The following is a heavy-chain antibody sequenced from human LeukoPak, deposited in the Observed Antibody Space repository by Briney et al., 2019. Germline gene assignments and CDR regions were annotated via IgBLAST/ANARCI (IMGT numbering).Heavy chain of an antibody. D-gene: IGHD3-3*01. CDR2: INPNNGGT. V-gene: IGHV1-2*02. Sequence: GASVKVSCKASGYTFTGYYMHWVRQAPGQGLEWMGWINPNNGGTNYAQKFQGRVTMTRDTSISTAYMELSRLRSDDTAVYYCARDVEPEKYYGILSWFDPWGQGTLVTVSS. CDR3: ARDVEPEKYYGILSWFDP. J-gene: IGHJ5*02. CDR1: GYTFTGYY.